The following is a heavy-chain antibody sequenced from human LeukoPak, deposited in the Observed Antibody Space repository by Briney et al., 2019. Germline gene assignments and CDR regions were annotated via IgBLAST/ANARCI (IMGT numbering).Heavy chain of an antibody. CDR2: IYHSGST. D-gene: IGHD2-15*01. CDR1: GGSISTYY. Sequence: SETLSLTCTVSGGSISTYYWNWIRQPPGKGLEWIGYIYHSGSTNYNPSLQSRVTISVDTSKNQFSLKLSSVTAADTAVYYCARFWYCSGGSCYANFDYWGQGTLVTVSS. J-gene: IGHJ4*02. V-gene: IGHV4-4*08. CDR3: ARFWYCSGGSCYANFDY.